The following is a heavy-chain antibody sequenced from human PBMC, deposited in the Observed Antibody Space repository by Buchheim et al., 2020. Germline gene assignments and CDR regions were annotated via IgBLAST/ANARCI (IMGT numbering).Heavy chain of an antibody. CDR1: GFSFSGYA. D-gene: IGHD3-3*01. J-gene: IGHJ4*02. CDR2: ISGSGGTT. CDR3: AKGYDFWSGSLEC. Sequence: EVQLLESGGGLVQPGGSLRLSCAASGFSFSGYAMSWVRQAPGRGLEWVSSISGSGGTTFYADSVKGRFSISRGNSKNKMYLQMNSLRAEDTAVYFCAKGYDFWSGSLECWGQGTL. V-gene: IGHV3-23*01.